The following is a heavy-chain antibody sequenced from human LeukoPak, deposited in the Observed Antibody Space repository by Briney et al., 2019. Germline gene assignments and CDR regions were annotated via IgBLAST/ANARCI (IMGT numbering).Heavy chain of an antibody. CDR2: ISGSGSST. J-gene: IGHJ4*02. Sequence: GGSLRLSCAASGFTFSNAWMNWVRQAPGKGLEWVSGISGSGSSTHDADSVKGRFTISRDNSKNTLYLQMNSLRAEDTAVYYCAKSPGYYDRSGYYYVLWGQGTLVTVSS. CDR1: GFTFSNAW. D-gene: IGHD3-22*01. CDR3: AKSPGYYDRSGYYYVL. V-gene: IGHV3-23*01.